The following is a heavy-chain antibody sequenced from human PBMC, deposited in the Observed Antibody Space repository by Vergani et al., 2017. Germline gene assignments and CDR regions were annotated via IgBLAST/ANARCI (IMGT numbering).Heavy chain of an antibody. CDR1: GFTFSNAW. Sequence: GVSLRLSCAASGFTFSNAWMSWVRQAPGKGLEWVGRIKSKTDGGTTDYAAPVKGRFTISRDDSKNTLYLQMNSLRAEDTAVYYCARDTGYCSGGSCYAYWYFDLWGRGTLVTVSS. V-gene: IGHV3-15*01. J-gene: IGHJ2*01. D-gene: IGHD2-15*01. CDR2: IKSKTDGGTT. CDR3: ARDTGYCSGGSCYAYWYFDL.